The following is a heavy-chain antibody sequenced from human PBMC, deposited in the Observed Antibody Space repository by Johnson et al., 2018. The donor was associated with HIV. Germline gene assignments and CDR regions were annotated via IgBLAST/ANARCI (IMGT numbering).Heavy chain of an antibody. V-gene: IGHV3-20*04. CDR2: CNWNGVRT. CDR3: ANGEMATIKAFYAFDI. Sequence: GQLVESGGGVLRRGGSLRLSCEGFGFIFDDYDLSWVRQAPGKGLEWGPGCNWNGVRTASADSVKGRVRISRDNGKNSLYRQMNSLRAEDTAVYYCANGEMATIKAFYAFDIWGQGTMVTVSS. D-gene: IGHD5-24*01. CDR1: GFIFDDYD. J-gene: IGHJ3*02.